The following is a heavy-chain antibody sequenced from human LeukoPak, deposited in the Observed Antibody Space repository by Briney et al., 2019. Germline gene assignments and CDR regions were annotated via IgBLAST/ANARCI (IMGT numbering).Heavy chain of an antibody. D-gene: IGHD4-23*01. CDR3: ARGGYGGVFDY. CDR1: GFDFHDYM. CDR2: ISWYGGTT. J-gene: IGHJ4*02. V-gene: IGHV3-43*01. Sequence: PGGSLRLSCAATGFDFHDYMMHWVRQVPGKGLEWVSLISWYGGTTNYADSVKGRFTISRDNSKNSLFFLMNDLTAEDTAFYYCARGGYGGVFDYWGQGTLVTVSS.